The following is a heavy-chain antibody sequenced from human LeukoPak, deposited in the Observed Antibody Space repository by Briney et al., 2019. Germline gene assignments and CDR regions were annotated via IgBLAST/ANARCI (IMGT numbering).Heavy chain of an antibody. Sequence: SETLSLTCTVSGGSISSYYWSWIRQPPGKGLEWIGYIYYSGSTNYNPSLKSRVTISVDTSKNQFSLKLSSVTAADTAVYYCARVEVWTDAFDIWGQGTMVTVSS. CDR3: ARVEVWTDAFDI. D-gene: IGHD2-21*01. CDR1: GGSISSYY. V-gene: IGHV4-59*01. J-gene: IGHJ3*02. CDR2: IYYSGST.